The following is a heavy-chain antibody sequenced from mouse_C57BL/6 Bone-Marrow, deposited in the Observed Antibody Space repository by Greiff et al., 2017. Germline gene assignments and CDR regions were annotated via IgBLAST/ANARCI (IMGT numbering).Heavy chain of an antibody. CDR2: INPYNGGT. V-gene: IGHV1-19*01. Sequence: VQLQQSGPVLVKPGASVKMSCKASGYTFTDYYMNWVKQSHGKGLEWIGVINPYNGGTSYNQKFKGKATLTVDKSSSTAYMELNSLTSEDSAVYYCARNGSRLYYFDYWGQGTTLTVSS. CDR1: GYTFTDYY. J-gene: IGHJ2*01. CDR3: ARNGSRLYYFDY. D-gene: IGHD1-1*01.